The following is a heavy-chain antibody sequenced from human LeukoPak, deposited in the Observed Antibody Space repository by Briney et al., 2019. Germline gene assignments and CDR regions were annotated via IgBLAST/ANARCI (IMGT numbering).Heavy chain of an antibody. V-gene: IGHV4-59*08. D-gene: IGHD3-10*01. CDR3: ARQGIWFGDRRAFDI. J-gene: IGHJ3*02. Sequence: SETLSLTCTVSGGSISSYYWSWIRQPPGKGLEWIGYIYYSGSTNYNPSLKSPVTISVDTSKNHFSLKLSSVTAADTAVYYCARQGIWFGDRRAFDIWGQGTMVTVSS. CDR2: IYYSGST. CDR1: GGSISSYY.